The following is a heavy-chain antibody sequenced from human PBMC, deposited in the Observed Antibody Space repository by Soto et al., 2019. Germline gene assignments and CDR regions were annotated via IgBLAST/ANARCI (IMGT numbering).Heavy chain of an antibody. CDR3: VRDRGGY. CDR1: GGSISNYY. D-gene: IGHD3-10*01. Sequence: SETLSLTCTVSGGSISNYYWNWIRQPPGKGPEWIANIHNSGSTNYSPSLKSRVTISVDTSKNQFSLKLSSVTAADTAMYYCVRDRGGYWGQGTLVTVSS. CDR2: IHNSGST. J-gene: IGHJ4*02. V-gene: IGHV4-59*01.